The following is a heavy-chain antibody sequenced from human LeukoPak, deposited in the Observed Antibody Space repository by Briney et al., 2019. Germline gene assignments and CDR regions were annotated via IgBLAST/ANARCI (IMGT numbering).Heavy chain of an antibody. CDR1: GYTFTSYA. J-gene: IGHJ4*02. CDR3: ARVTLWDGSGSYYTLYDFDY. CDR2: INAGNGNT. D-gene: IGHD3-10*01. Sequence: ASVKVSCKASGYTFTSYAMHWVRQAPGQRLEWMGWINAGNGNTKYSQKFQGRVTITRATSASTAYMELSSLRSEDTAVYYCARVTLWDGSGSYYTLYDFDYWGQGTLVTVSS. V-gene: IGHV1-3*01.